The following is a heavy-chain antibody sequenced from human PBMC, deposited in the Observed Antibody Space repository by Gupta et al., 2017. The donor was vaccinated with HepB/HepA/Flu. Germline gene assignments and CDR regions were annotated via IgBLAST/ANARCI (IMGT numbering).Heavy chain of an antibody. Sequence: QVHLEESGGGVVQPGRSLRLSRAASGFPLSGDGVHWVRQAPGKGLEWGAVIVNDGSKKGNADSVKGRFTISRDNTKNTLYLQMNSLRAEDTAVYYCARDDDLADNNLDYWGQGTLVHVAS. V-gene: IGHV3-33*01. CDR2: IVNDGSKK. CDR1: GFPLSGDG. D-gene: IGHD1/OR15-1a*01. J-gene: IGHJ4*02. CDR3: ARDDDLADNNLDY.